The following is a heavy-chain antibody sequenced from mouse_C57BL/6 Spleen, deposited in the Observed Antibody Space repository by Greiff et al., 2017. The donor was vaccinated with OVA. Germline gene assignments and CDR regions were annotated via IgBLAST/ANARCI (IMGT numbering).Heavy chain of an antibody. D-gene: IGHD2-4*01. CDR1: GYTFTSYW. Sequence: QVQLQQPGTELVKPGASVKLSCKASGYTFTSYWMHWVKQRPGQGLEWIGNINPSNGGTNYNEKFKSKATLTVDKSSSTAYMQLSSLTSEDSAVYYCAGVSPYYDYGVRYYYAMDYWGQGTSVTVSS. CDR3: AGVSPYYDYGVRYYYAMDY. J-gene: IGHJ4*01. V-gene: IGHV1-53*01. CDR2: INPSNGGT.